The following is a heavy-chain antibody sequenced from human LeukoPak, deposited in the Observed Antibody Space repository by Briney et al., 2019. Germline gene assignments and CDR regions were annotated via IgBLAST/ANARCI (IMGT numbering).Heavy chain of an antibody. CDR1: GFTFRSYW. D-gene: IGHD3-3*01. J-gene: IGHJ6*03. CDR3: ARDYDRYYMDV. Sequence: GGSLRLSCAASGFTFRSYWMHWVRQAPGKGLVWFSRINTEGTSTTYADFVKGRFTISRDNAKNTLYLQMNSLRAEDTAVYYCARDYDRYYMDVWGKGTTVTVSS. CDR2: INTEGTST. V-gene: IGHV3-74*01.